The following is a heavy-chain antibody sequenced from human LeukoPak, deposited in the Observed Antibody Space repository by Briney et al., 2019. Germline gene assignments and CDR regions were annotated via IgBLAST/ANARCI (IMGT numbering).Heavy chain of an antibody. J-gene: IGHJ4*02. Sequence: ASVKVSCKASGYTFTSYYMHWVRQAPGQGLEWMGIINPSGGSTSYAQKFQGRVTMTRDTSTSRVYMELSSLRSEDTAVYYCARVRSMVRGVKPSFFDYWGQGTLVTVSS. CDR3: ARVRSMVRGVKPSFFDY. CDR2: INPSGGST. D-gene: IGHD3-10*01. CDR1: GYTFTSYY. V-gene: IGHV1-46*01.